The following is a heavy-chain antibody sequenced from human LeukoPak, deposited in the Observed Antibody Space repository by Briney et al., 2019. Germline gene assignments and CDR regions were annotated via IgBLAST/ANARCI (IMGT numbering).Heavy chain of an antibody. D-gene: IGHD6-13*01. CDR1: GVSIDSHY. J-gene: IGHJ6*03. CDR2: IFYSGAA. Sequence: SETLSLTCTVSGVSIDSHYWSWIRQPPGKGLEWIGYIFYSGAAKYSPSLKGRVTISIDRSTNQFSLRLNSVTAADSAVYYCARFDQQLIEGAIAYYDYYYMDVWGKGATVTVSS. CDR3: ARFDQQLIEGAIAYYDYYYMDV. V-gene: IGHV4-59*11.